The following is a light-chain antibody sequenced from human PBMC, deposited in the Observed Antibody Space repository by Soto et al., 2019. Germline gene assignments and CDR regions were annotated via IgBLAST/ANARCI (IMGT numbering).Light chain of an antibody. CDR3: SSYAGDNTYV. Sequence: QSVLTQPPSASGSPGQSVSISCTGTSRDIGDYNYVSWYQQHPGKAPKLIIYEVSKRPSGVPDRFSDSKFANTASLTVAGLQAEDEADYHCSSYAGDNTYVFGSGTKVTVL. CDR2: EVS. CDR1: SRDIGDYNY. V-gene: IGLV2-8*01. J-gene: IGLJ1*01.